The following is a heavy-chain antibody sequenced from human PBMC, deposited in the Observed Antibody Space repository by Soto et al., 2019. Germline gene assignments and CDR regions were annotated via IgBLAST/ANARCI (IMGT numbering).Heavy chain of an antibody. CDR1: GGSISSYY. Sequence: SETLSLTCTVSGGSISSYYWSWIRQPPGKGLEWIGYIYYSGSTNYNPSLKSRVTISVDTSKNQFSLKLSSVTAADTAVYYCARNFGVVVPVPNWFDPWGQGPLVTVSS. CDR2: IYYSGST. V-gene: IGHV4-59*01. D-gene: IGHD3-3*01. CDR3: ARNFGVVVPVPNWFDP. J-gene: IGHJ5*02.